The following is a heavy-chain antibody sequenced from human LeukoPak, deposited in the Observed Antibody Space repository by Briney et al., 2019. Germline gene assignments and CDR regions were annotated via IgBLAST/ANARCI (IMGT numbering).Heavy chain of an antibody. V-gene: IGHV3-23*01. CDR3: AKEGGAAAPGYGMDV. CDR1: GFTFSSYA. Sequence: GGALRLSCAASGFTFSSYAMSWGRQAPGKGLEWVSAISCSGGSTYYADSVKGRFTISRDNSKYTLHLQINSMRAEATPLYYCAKEGGAAAPGYGMDVWGKGTPVTVSS. CDR2: ISCSGGST. D-gene: IGHD6-25*01. J-gene: IGHJ6*04.